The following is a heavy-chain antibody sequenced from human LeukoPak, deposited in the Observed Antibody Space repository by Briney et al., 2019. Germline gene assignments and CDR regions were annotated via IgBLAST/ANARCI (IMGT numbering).Heavy chain of an antibody. CDR2: IWYDGSNK. Sequence: GRSLRLSCAASGFTFSSYGMHWVRQAPGKGLEWVAVIWYDGSNKYYADSVKGRFTISRDNSKNTLYLQMNSLRAEDTAVYCCARDQRALGYSYGFDYWGQGTLVTVSS. J-gene: IGHJ4*02. V-gene: IGHV3-33*01. D-gene: IGHD5-18*01. CDR1: GFTFSSYG. CDR3: ARDQRALGYSYGFDY.